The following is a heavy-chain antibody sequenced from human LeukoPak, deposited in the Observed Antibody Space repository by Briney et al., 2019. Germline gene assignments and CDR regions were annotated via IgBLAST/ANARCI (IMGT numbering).Heavy chain of an antibody. CDR1: GGTFSSYA. CDR3: TKTPDHRGYFAVFDY. V-gene: IGHV3-23*01. J-gene: IGHJ4*02. Sequence: ASVKVSCKASGGTFSSYAMSWVRQAPGKGLEWVSVISGSGGSTYYADSVKGRFSISRDNSKNTLYLQMNSLRAEDTAVYYCTKTPDHRGYFAVFDYWGQGTLVTVSS. D-gene: IGHD3-22*01. CDR2: ISGSGGST.